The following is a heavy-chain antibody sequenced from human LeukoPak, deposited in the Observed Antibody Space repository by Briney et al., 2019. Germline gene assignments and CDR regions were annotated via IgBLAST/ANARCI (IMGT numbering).Heavy chain of an antibody. D-gene: IGHD3-22*01. CDR3: ARDGSLYDSSGYYGLWLFIAGQNWFDP. CDR2: INPDNGVT. V-gene: IGHV1-2*02. J-gene: IGHJ5*02. CDR1: GYTFTGYY. Sequence: VASVKVSCKASGYTFTGYYIHWVRQAPGQGLEWMGWINPDNGVTNYAQKFQGRVTITRDTSISTVYMELSSLRSEDTAVYYCARDGSLYDSSGYYGLWLFIAGQNWFDPWGQGTLVTVSS.